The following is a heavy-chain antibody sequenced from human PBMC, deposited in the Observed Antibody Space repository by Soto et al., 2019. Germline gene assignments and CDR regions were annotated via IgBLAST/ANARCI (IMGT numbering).Heavy chain of an antibody. J-gene: IGHJ6*02. CDR2: INHSGST. D-gene: IGHD3-10*01. CDR1: GGSFSGYY. Sequence: PSETLSLTCAVYGGSFSGYYWSWIRQPPGKGLEWIGEINHSGSTNYNPSLKSRVTISVDTSKNQFSLKLSSVTAADTAVYYCARRPGGRYYGSGLYYYYYGMDVWGQGTTVTVSS. V-gene: IGHV4-34*01. CDR3: ARRPGGRYYGSGLYYYYYGMDV.